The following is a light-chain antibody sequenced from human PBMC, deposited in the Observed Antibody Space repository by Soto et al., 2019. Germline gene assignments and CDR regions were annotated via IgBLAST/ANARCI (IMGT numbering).Light chain of an antibody. CDR2: DVI. CDR3: SSYATSTLV. CDR1: SSDIGAYNY. Sequence: QSVLTQPASVSGSPGQSITISCAGSSSDIGAYNYVSWYQQHPGKAPKLIIYDVINRPSGVSNRFSGSKSGNTASLTISGLQAEDEADYYCSSYATSTLVFGGGTKLTVL. V-gene: IGLV2-14*01. J-gene: IGLJ2*01.